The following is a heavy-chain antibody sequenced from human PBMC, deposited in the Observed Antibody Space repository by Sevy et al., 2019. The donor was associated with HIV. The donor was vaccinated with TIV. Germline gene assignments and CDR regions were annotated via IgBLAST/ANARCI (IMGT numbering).Heavy chain of an antibody. CDR2: IRYDGSNK. V-gene: IGHV3-30*02. CDR3: AKLMGADLDY. J-gene: IGHJ4*02. Sequence: GGSLRLSCAASGFTFSSYGMHWVRQAPGKGLEWVTFIRYDGSNKYYADSVKGRFTISRDNSKNTLYLQMNSLRAEDTAVYYCAKLMGADLDYWGQGTLVTVSS. D-gene: IGHD1-26*01. CDR1: GFTFSSYG.